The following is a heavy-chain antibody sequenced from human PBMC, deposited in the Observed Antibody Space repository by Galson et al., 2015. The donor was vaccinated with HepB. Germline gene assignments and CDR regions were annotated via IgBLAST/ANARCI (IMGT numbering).Heavy chain of an antibody. D-gene: IGHD2-21*01. V-gene: IGHV6-1*01. CDR1: GDSVSSKSAA. Sequence: CAISGDSVSSKSAAWNWIRQSPSRGLEWLGRTHYRSKWYNDYAVSVKSSITIHPDTFKKQFSLQLNSVHPENTAVYYCARDRAFSDALELKYFGGDCLWRYYVYVWGKGTTVTVSS. CDR2: THYRSKWYN. CDR3: ARDRAFSDALELKYFGGDCLWRYYVYV. J-gene: IGHJ6*03.